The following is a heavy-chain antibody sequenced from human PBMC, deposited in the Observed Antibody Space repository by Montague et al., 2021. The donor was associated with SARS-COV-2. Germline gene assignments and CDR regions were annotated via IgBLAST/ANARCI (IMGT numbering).Heavy chain of an antibody. CDR3: ARSKLLRSGYSSGWYGPGWFDP. V-gene: IGHV6-1*01. J-gene: IGHJ5*02. Sequence: CAISGDSVSGNSGAWNWIRLSPSRGLEWLGRTYYRSKWYVDYAGSVRSRITINPDTSKNQFSLQMSSVTPDDTAVYYCARSKLLRSGYSSGWYGPGWFDPWAREPRSPSPQ. D-gene: IGHD6-19*01. CDR1: GDSVSGNSGA. CDR2: TYYRSKWYV.